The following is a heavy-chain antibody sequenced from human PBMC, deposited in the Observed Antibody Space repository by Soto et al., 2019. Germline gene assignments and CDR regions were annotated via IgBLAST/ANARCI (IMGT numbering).Heavy chain of an antibody. D-gene: IGHD1-26*01. J-gene: IGHJ6*02. CDR1: GGTFSSYA. V-gene: IGHV1-69*01. CDR3: ARVEWELQSRNYGIDV. Sequence: QVQLVQSGAEVKKPGSSVKVSCKASGGTFSSYAISWVRQAPGQGLEWMGGIITIFGTDTYAQKFQGRVTITADASTSTAYMELSSLRYEDTAVYYCARVEWELQSRNYGIDVWGQGTTFTVSS. CDR2: IITIFGTD.